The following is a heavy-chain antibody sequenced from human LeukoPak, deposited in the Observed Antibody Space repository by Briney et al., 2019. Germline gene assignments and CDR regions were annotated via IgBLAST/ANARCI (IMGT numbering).Heavy chain of an antibody. Sequence: GGSLRLSCTASKFTFSHYGMQWVRQAPGKGLEWVAVISSDGSIKVYADSVKGRFTLSRDNSINTVDLQMNSLRAEDTAVYYCVKEHHSRGFGACFDYWGQGALVTVSS. CDR1: KFTFSHYG. CDR2: ISSDGSIK. J-gene: IGHJ4*02. D-gene: IGHD3-3*01. CDR3: VKEHHSRGFGACFDY. V-gene: IGHV3-30*18.